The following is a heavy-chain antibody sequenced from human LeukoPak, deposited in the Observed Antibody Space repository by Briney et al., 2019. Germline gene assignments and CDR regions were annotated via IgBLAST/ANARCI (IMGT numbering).Heavy chain of an antibody. CDR3: ARGGFTTWFDP. CDR1: GFTFNIYS. CDR2: IRADGGDT. Sequence: GGSLRLSCAASGFTFNIYSMSWVRQAPGKGLEWVSTIRADGGDTYCADSVKSRFTISRDNSKNTLYLEMNNLRAEDTAVYYCARGGFTTWFDPWGQGALVTVSS. D-gene: IGHD3-10*01. J-gene: IGHJ5*02. V-gene: IGHV3-23*01.